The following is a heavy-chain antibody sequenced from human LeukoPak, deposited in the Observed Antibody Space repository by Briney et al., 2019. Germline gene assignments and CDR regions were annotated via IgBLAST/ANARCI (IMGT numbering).Heavy chain of an antibody. D-gene: IGHD3-9*01. CDR1: GFTFSSYA. CDR3: ARDSNLSGLLGNFDL. CDR2: ISYDGSNK. J-gene: IGHJ2*01. Sequence: PGRSLRLSCAASGFTFSSYAMHWVRQAPGKGLEWVAVISYDGSNKYYADSVKGRFTISRDNSKNTLYLQMNSLRAEDTAVYYCARDSNLSGLLGNFDLWGRGTLVTVSS. V-gene: IGHV3-30-3*01.